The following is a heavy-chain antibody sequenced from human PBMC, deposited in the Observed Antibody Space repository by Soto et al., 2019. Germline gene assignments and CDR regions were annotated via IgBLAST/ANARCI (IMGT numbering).Heavy chain of an antibody. V-gene: IGHV3-15*01. CDR1: GFTFSNAW. CDR2: IKSKTDGGTT. D-gene: IGHD1-1*01. J-gene: IGHJ6*02. Sequence: GGSLRLSCAASGFTFSNAWMSWVRQAPGKGLEWVGRIKSKTDGGTTDYAAPVKGRFTISRDDSKNTLYLQMNSLKTEDTAVYYCTTGERAPRNKHYYYYGMDVWGQGTTVTVSS. CDR3: TTGERAPRNKHYYYYGMDV.